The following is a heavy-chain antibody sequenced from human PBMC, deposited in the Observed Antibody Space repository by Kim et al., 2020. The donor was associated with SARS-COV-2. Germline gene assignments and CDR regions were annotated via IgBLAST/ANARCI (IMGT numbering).Heavy chain of an antibody. CDR2: INHSGST. D-gene: IGHD6-19*01. Sequence: SETLSLTCAVYGGSFSGYYWSWIRQPPGKGLEWIGEINHSGSTNYNPSLKSRVTISVDTSKNQFSLKLSSVTAADTAVYYCARVVRYSSGWYLTDYWGQGTLVTVSS. J-gene: IGHJ4*02. CDR1: GGSFSGYY. V-gene: IGHV4-34*01. CDR3: ARVVRYSSGWYLTDY.